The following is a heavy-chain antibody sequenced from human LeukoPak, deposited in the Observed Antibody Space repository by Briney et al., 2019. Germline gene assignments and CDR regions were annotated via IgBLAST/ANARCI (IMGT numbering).Heavy chain of an antibody. Sequence: PGGSLRLSCAASGFSFRSYWMHWVRQAPGEGLVWVARTNEYGSITDYADSVKDRFTISRDNAKNTLYLQMNSLRAEDSAVYYCARDGAGPGSHWGPGTLVTVFS. V-gene: IGHV3-74*01. CDR2: TNEYGSIT. CDR1: GFSFRSYW. J-gene: IGHJ4*02. CDR3: ARDGAGPGSH. D-gene: IGHD3-10*01.